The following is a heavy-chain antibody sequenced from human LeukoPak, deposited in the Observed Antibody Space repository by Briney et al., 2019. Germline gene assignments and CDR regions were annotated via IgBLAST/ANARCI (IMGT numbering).Heavy chain of an antibody. J-gene: IGHJ4*02. CDR2: IKRKSNGGTT. Sequence: GGSLRLSCVTSGFNFSNAWMSWVRQAPGKGPEWVGRIKRKSNGGTTDYAAPLRGRFTISRDDSKNTLYLQMNSLKTEDTAVYYCSTDNDYGDYGLDYWGQGTLVTVS. V-gene: IGHV3-15*01. CDR1: GFNFSNAW. CDR3: STDNDYGDYGLDY. D-gene: IGHD4-17*01.